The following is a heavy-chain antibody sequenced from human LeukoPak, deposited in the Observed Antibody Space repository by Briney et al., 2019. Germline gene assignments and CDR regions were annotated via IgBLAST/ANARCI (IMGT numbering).Heavy chain of an antibody. CDR3: ARELDGEGATPYYYFDY. CDR2: INPSGGRT. CDR1: GYTFTNYF. J-gene: IGHJ4*02. V-gene: IGHV1-46*01. Sequence: GASVKVSCKASGYTFTNYFIHWVRQAPGQGLEWMGIINPSGGRTSYAQKVQGRVTMTRDMSTSTVYMELSSLRSEDTAMFYCARELDGEGATPYYYFDYWGQGTLVTVSS. D-gene: IGHD1-26*01.